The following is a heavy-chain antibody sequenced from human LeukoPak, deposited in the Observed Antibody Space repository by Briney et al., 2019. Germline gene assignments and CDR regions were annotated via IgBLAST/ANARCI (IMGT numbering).Heavy chain of an antibody. CDR2: ISSNGGST. Sequence: PGGSLRLSCAASGFTFSSYAMHWVRQAPGKGLEYVSAISSNGGSTYYANSVKGRFTISRDNSKNTLYLQMGSLRAEDTAAYYCARRNYGCPDWWGQGTLVTVSS. CDR1: GFTFSSYA. D-gene: IGHD3-10*01. J-gene: IGHJ4*02. CDR3: ARRNYGCPDW. V-gene: IGHV3-64*01.